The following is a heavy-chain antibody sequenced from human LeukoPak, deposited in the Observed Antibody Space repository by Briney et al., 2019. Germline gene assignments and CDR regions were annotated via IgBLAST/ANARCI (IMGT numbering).Heavy chain of an antibody. J-gene: IGHJ4*02. V-gene: IGHV1-18*01. CDR3: ARTEGYDFWSGYYQFDY. D-gene: IGHD3-3*01. CDR1: GYTFTSYG. Sequence: ASVKVSCTASGYTFTSYGISWVRQAPGQGLEWMGWISAYNGNTNYAQKLQGRVTMTTETSTSTAYMELRSLRSDDTAVYYCARTEGYDFWSGYYQFDYWGQGTLVTVSS. CDR2: ISAYNGNT.